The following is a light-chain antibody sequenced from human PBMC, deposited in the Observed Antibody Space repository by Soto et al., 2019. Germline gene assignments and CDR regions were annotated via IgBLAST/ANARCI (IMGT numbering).Light chain of an antibody. CDR3: QQSYSTPLVT. J-gene: IGKJ3*01. Sequence: DIQMTQSPSSLSASVGDRVTITCRASQSISSYLNGYQQKPGKAPKLLIYAASSLQSGVTSRFSGSGSGTDFTLTISSLQPEGFSTYYCQQSYSTPLVTYGPGTKVDIK. CDR1: QSISSY. CDR2: AAS. V-gene: IGKV1-39*01.